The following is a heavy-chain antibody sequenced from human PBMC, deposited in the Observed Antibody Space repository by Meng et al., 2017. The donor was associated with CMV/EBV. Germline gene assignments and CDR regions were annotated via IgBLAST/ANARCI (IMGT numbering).Heavy chain of an antibody. Sequence: SETLSLTCTVSGYPISSGDYWGGIREPPGKGLEWIGSIYYSGSTYYNSSLKSRISISRDKSKNQFSLNLSSLTAADTAMYYCVRDHHLRFLEQEGVDVWGQGTLVTVSS. CDR2: IYYSGST. CDR3: VRDHHLRFLEQEGVDV. D-gene: IGHD3-3*01. V-gene: IGHV4-38-2*02. CDR1: GYPISSGDY. J-gene: IGHJ4*02.